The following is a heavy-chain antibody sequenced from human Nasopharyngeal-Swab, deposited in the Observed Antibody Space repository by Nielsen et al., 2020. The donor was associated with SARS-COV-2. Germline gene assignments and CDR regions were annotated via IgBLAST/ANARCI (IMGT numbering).Heavy chain of an antibody. CDR1: GFTFSSYW. D-gene: IGHD3-9*01. V-gene: IGHV3-7*01. J-gene: IGHJ3*02. CDR3: ARDRRYAPPPDAFDI. Sequence: GESLKISCAASGFTFSSYWMSWVRQAPGKGLEWVANIKQDGSEKYYVDSVKGRFTISRDNAKNSLYLQMNSLRAEDTAVYYCARDRRYAPPPDAFDIWGQGTMVTVSS. CDR2: IKQDGSEK.